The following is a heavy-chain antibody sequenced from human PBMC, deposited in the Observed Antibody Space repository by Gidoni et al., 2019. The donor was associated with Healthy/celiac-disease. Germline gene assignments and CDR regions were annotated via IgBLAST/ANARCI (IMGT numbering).Heavy chain of an antibody. CDR2: ISWNSGSI. D-gene: IGHD3-22*01. V-gene: IGHV3-9*01. Sequence: EVQLVESGGGLVQPGRSLRLSCAASGFTFDDYASHWVRQAPGKGLEWVSGISWNSGSIGYADSVKGRFTISRDNAKNSLYLQMNSLRAEDTALYYCAKDFDYYDSSGLGDYWGQGTLVTVSS. CDR1: GFTFDDYA. J-gene: IGHJ4*02. CDR3: AKDFDYYDSSGLGDY.